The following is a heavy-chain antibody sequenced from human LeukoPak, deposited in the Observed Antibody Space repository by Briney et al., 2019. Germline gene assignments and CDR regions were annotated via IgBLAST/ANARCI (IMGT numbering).Heavy chain of an antibody. V-gene: IGHV3-30*18. Sequence: GGSLRLSCAASGFTFSSYGMHWVRQAPGKGLEWVAVISYDGSNKYYADSVKGRFTISRDNSKNTLYLQMNSLRAEDTAVYYCAKDPLMKAKYGDSRQEEIDYWGQGTLVTVSS. J-gene: IGHJ4*02. CDR2: ISYDGSNK. CDR3: AKDPLMKAKYGDSRQEEIDY. CDR1: GFTFSSYG. D-gene: IGHD4-17*01.